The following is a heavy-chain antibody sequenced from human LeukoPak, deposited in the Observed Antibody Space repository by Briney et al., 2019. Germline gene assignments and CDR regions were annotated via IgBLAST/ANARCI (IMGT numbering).Heavy chain of an antibody. Sequence: SVKVSCKASGGTFSSYAISWVRQAPGQGLEWMGGIIPIFGTANYAQRFQGRVTITADESTSTAYMKLSSLRSEDTAVYYCAREGGDDSSGYYYDYWGQGTLVTASS. CDR3: AREGGDDSSGYYYDY. V-gene: IGHV1-69*13. D-gene: IGHD3-22*01. J-gene: IGHJ4*02. CDR1: GGTFSSYA. CDR2: IIPIFGTA.